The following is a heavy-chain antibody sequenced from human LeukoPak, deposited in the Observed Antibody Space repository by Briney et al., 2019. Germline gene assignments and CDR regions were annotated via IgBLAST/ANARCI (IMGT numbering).Heavy chain of an antibody. J-gene: IGHJ6*02. CDR1: GFTFSSYS. Sequence: PGGSLRLSCAASGFTFSSYSMNWVRQAPGKGLEWVSSISSSSSYIYYADSVKGRFTISRDNAKNSLHLQMNSLRAEDTAVYYCAREPAAVPAAMFYYYGMDVWGQGTTVTVSS. CDR3: AREPAAVPAAMFYYYGMDV. D-gene: IGHD2-2*01. V-gene: IGHV3-21*01. CDR2: ISSSSSYI.